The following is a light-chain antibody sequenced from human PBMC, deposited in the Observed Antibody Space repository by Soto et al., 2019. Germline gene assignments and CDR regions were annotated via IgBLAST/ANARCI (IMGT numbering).Light chain of an antibody. V-gene: IGLV1-40*01. Sequence: QSVLTQPPSVSGAPGQRVTISCTGSSSNIGAGYDVHWYQQLPGTAPKLLIYGNSNRPSGVPDRFSGSKSGTSAILAITGLQAEDEADYYCQSYDSSLSGVVFGGGTKVTVL. CDR3: QSYDSSLSGVV. CDR1: SSNIGAGYD. CDR2: GNS. J-gene: IGLJ2*01.